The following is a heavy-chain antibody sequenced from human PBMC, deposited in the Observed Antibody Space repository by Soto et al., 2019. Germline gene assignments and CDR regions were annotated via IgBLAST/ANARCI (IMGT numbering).Heavy chain of an antibody. CDR2: IWYDGSNK. J-gene: IGHJ4*02. Sequence: QVQLVESGGGVVQPGRSLRLSCAASGFTFSSYGMHWVRQAPGKGLEWVAVIWYDGSNKYYADSVKGRFTISRDNSKNTVYLQMNSLRAEDTAVYYCARGLGRGGNFDYWGQGTLVTVSS. CDR1: GFTFSSYG. D-gene: IGHD2-15*01. CDR3: ARGLGRGGNFDY. V-gene: IGHV3-33*01.